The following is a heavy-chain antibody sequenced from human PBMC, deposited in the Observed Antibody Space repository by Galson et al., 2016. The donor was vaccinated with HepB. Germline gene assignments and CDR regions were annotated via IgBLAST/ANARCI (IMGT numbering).Heavy chain of an antibody. V-gene: IGHV6-1*01. Sequence: CAISGDSVSNDIAAWSWIRQSPSRGLEWLGRTYYRSKWYNDYAVSVKSRIIINPDTSKNQFSLELNSVTPEDTAVYYCARVVVAAPGAYYFDPWGQGILVTVSS. J-gene: IGHJ4*02. CDR3: ARVVVAAPGAYYFDP. CDR1: GDSVSNDIAA. D-gene: IGHD5-12*01. CDR2: TYYRSKWYN.